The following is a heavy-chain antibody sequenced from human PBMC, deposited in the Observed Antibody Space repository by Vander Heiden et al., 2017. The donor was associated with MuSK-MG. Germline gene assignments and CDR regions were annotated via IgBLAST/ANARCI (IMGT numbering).Heavy chain of an antibody. Sequence: EVQLVESGGGLVQPGRSLRLSCAASGSTFDDYAMHWVRQAPGKGLGWVSGISWNSGSIGYADSVKGRFTISRDNAKNSLYLQMNSLRAEDTALYYCAKDGGVVAGTGPFDYWGQGTLVTVSS. V-gene: IGHV3-9*01. CDR1: GSTFDDYA. J-gene: IGHJ4*02. D-gene: IGHD6-19*01. CDR3: AKDGGVVAGTGPFDY. CDR2: ISWNSGSI.